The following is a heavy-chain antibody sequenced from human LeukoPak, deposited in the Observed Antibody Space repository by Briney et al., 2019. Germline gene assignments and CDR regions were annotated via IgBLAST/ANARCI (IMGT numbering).Heavy chain of an antibody. J-gene: IGHJ6*03. CDR1: GFTFSSYW. Sequence: TGGSLRLSCAASGFTFSSYWMSWVRQAPGKGLEWVAVISNDGSNKYYADSVKGRFTISRDNSKNTLYLQMNSLRAEDTAVYYCARWSPDIVMDRGGYYMDVWGKGTTVTISS. V-gene: IGHV3-30*03. CDR3: ARWSPDIVMDRGGYYMDV. CDR2: ISNDGSNK. D-gene: IGHD5-12*01.